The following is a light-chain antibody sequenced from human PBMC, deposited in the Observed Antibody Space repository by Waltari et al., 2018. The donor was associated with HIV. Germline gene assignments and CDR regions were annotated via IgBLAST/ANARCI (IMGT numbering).Light chain of an antibody. Sequence: QSELTQPPSASGTSGQRVTISCSGSSSNIGSNYVYWYQQVPGKAPKLLIYRNNPRPSGVPGRFSGPQACPSASLAISGLRSDDEADYYCAAWDGSLSVVLFGGGTKLTVL. CDR3: AAWDGSLSVVL. V-gene: IGLV1-47*01. CDR1: SSNIGSNY. J-gene: IGLJ3*02. CDR2: RNN.